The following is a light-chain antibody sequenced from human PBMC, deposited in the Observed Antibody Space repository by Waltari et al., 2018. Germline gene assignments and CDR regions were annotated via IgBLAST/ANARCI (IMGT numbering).Light chain of an antibody. CDR1: SRDIGGYNL. CDR2: EGN. CDR3: CSYAGIGTLT. V-gene: IGLV2-23*01. J-gene: IGLJ3*02. Sequence: QSALTPPASVSGSPGQSITISCTGTSRDIGGYNLVSWYQHHPGKAPKIIIYEGNKRPSGVSYRFSGSKSGNTASLTISGLHTEDEADYYCCSYAGIGTLTFGGGTRVTVL.